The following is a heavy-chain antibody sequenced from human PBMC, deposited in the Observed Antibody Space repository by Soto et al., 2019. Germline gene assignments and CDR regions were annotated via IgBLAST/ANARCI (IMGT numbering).Heavy chain of an antibody. CDR3: AATMRELGGSGYYGLDV. CDR1: GFTFSTSA. V-gene: IGHV1-58*02. J-gene: IGHJ6*04. D-gene: IGHD3-10*01. Sequence: ASVKVSCKASGFTFSTSAMQWARQARGQSLEWIGWIVVGSGHINYAQQFHERVTITRDMSTGSVYMELSSLRSEDTAVYYCAATMRELGGSGYYGLDVGGKGYRVTVS. CDR2: IVVGSGHI.